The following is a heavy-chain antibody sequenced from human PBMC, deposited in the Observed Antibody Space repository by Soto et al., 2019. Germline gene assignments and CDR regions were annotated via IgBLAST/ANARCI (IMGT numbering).Heavy chain of an antibody. V-gene: IGHV3-30-3*01. CDR3: ARAYGSGWMRAGMDV. Sequence: PGGSLRLSCAASGFTFSAYAMHWVRQAPGRGLEWVAIISYDGSNIYYADSVKGRFTISGDNSKNTLYLQMNSLRAEDTAIYYCARAYGSGWMRAGMDVWGQGTTVTVSS. D-gene: IGHD6-19*01. CDR2: ISYDGSNI. CDR1: GFTFSAYA. J-gene: IGHJ6*02.